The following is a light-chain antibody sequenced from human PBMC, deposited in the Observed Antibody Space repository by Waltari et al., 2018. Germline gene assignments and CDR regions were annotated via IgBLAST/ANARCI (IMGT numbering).Light chain of an antibody. CDR1: SRAVGTYDF. J-gene: IGLJ2*01. Sequence: QSALTQPASVSGSPGQSIPISCTGRSRAVGTYDFLSWYQQYPGKAPKVIIYEVNKRPSGVSDRFSGSKSGNTASLTISGLQPEDEADYHCCSYATRNTPVAFGGGTKVTLL. V-gene: IGLV2-23*02. CDR2: EVN. CDR3: CSYATRNTPVA.